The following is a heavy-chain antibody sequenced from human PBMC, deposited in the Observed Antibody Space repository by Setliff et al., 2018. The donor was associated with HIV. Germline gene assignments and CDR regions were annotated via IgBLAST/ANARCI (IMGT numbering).Heavy chain of an antibody. CDR3: ARDRSGTGGPKYFFDY. Sequence: SETLSLTCAVYGGSFSDYSWTWIRQPPGKGLEWIGEISHSGSTYYNPSLKSRVTISADTSKNQFSLRLSSVTAADTAVYYCARDRSGTGGPKYFFDYWGQGTLVTVSS. D-gene: IGHD6-25*01. CDR1: GGSFSDYS. CDR2: ISHSGST. V-gene: IGHV4-34*09. J-gene: IGHJ4*02.